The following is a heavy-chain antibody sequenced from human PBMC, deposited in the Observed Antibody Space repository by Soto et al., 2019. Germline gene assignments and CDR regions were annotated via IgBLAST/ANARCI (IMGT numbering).Heavy chain of an antibody. CDR3: ARDRERYDYGSGSYASAY. J-gene: IGHJ4*02. V-gene: IGHV3-33*01. CDR2: IWYDGTNK. D-gene: IGHD3-10*01. Sequence: QVQLVESGGGVVQPGRSLRLSCAASGFTFRHYGMHWVRQAPGKGLEWVAVIWYDGTNKYYVDSVKGRFTISRDNSKNTLYLQMSSLRAEDTAVYYCARDRERYDYGSGSYASAYWGQGTLVTVSS. CDR1: GFTFRHYG.